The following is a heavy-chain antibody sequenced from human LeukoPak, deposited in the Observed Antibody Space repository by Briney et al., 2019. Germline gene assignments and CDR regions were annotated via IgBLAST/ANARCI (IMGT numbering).Heavy chain of an antibody. J-gene: IGHJ3*02. V-gene: IGHV4-34*01. CDR3: ARGNRPYGEHEAFDI. CDR1: DESFSGYY. D-gene: IGHD3-10*01. Sequence: SETLSLTCAAYDESFSGYYCSWIRKPPRKGLEWIGEIDHSGSTNYNPSLQSRVTISVDTSKNQFSLKVSSVSAADTAVYYCARGNRPYGEHEAFDIWGHGTTVTVSP. CDR2: IDHSGST.